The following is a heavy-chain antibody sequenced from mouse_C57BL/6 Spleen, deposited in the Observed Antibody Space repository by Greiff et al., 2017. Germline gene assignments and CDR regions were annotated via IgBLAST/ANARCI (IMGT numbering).Heavy chain of an antibody. Sequence: QVQLQQPGAELVKPGASVKLSCKASGYTFTSYWMHWVKQRPGRGLAWIGRIDPTSGGTKYNEKFKSKATLTVDKPSSTAYMQLSSLTSEDSAVYYCARSGYDGYYPSDYWGQGTTLTVSS. CDR1: GYTFTSYW. V-gene: IGHV1-72*01. CDR3: ARSGYDGYYPSDY. J-gene: IGHJ2*01. CDR2: IDPTSGGT. D-gene: IGHD2-3*01.